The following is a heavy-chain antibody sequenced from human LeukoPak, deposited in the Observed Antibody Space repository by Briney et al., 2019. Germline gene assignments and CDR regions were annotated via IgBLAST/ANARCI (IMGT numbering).Heavy chain of an antibody. CDR3: ARGGWYPESFQH. Sequence: PSETLSLTCTVSGGPISSNYWNWIRQPPGKGLEWMGYIYYTGETSYNPSLKNRVTISADTSKNQFSLKLSSVTAADTAVYCCARGGWYPESFQHWGQGALVTVSS. D-gene: IGHD6-19*01. V-gene: IGHV4-59*01. CDR2: IYYTGET. J-gene: IGHJ1*01. CDR1: GGPISSNY.